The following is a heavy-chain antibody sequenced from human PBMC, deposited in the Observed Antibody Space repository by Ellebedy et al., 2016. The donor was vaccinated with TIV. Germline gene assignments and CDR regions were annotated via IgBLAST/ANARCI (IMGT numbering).Heavy chain of an antibody. V-gene: IGHV4-30-4*01. CDR2: IYYSGNT. CDR1: GGSISSGDYY. D-gene: IGHD5-24*01. J-gene: IGHJ4*02. Sequence: MPSETLSLTCTVSGGSISSGDYYWSWISQPPGKGLEWIGYIYYSGNTYHNPSLKSRVTISVDTSKNQFSLKLSSVTAADTPVYYCARVGDGYIHYWGQGTLVTVSS. CDR3: ARVGDGYIHY.